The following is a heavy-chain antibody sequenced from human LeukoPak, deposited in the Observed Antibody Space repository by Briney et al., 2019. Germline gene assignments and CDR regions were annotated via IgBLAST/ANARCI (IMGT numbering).Heavy chain of an antibody. J-gene: IGHJ4*02. D-gene: IGHD2-15*01. CDR2: IYYSGST. CDR3: ARDRGRD. V-gene: IGHV4-59*01. Sequence: SETLSLTCTVSGGSISSYYWSWIRQPPGKGLEWIGYIYYSGSTNYNPSLKSRVTISVDTSKNQFSLKLSSVTAADTAVYYCARDRGRDWGQGTLVTVSS. CDR1: GGSISSYY.